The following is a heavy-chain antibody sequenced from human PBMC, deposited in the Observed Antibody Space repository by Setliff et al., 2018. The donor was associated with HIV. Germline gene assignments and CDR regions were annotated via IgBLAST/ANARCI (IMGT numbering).Heavy chain of an antibody. CDR2: VFYTGFA. D-gene: IGHD5-12*01. Sequence: SETLSLTCAVYGGSFSGYHWSWIRQPPGKGLEWMGYVFYTGFAAYNPSLKSRLTISVDTSTSQFSLTLTSVTAADTAVYYCARQMPIPGIAITPVDYWGQGALVTVSS. CDR3: ARQMPIPGIAITPVDY. CDR1: GGSFSGYH. V-gene: IGHV4-59*08. J-gene: IGHJ4*02.